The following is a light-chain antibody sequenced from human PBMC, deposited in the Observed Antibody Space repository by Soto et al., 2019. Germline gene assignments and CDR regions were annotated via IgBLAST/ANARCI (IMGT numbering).Light chain of an antibody. J-gene: IGKJ1*01. CDR1: QSISNY. V-gene: IGKV1-39*01. CDR3: QQSYNTPPT. CDR2: AAS. Sequence: DIQMTQSPSSLSASVGDRVTITCRASQSISNYLNWYQEKPGKAPKLLIYAASTLVSGVPSKFSGSGSGTDFTLAISSLQPEDFATYYCQQSYNTPPTFGQGTKVEIK.